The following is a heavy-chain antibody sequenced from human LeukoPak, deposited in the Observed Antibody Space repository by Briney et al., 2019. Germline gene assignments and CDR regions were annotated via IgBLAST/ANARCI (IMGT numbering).Heavy chain of an antibody. Sequence: ASVKVSCKASGYTFTSYAMHWVRPAPGQRLEWMRWISASNGHRKYSQKFQGRVTITRDTSASTAYMEPSSVRSEDTAVYYCATDGGIGITSAYFDLWGRGTLVTVSS. CDR1: GYTFTSYA. CDR2: ISASNGHR. V-gene: IGHV1-3*01. J-gene: IGHJ2*01. CDR3: ATDGGIGITSAYFDL. D-gene: IGHD3-10*01.